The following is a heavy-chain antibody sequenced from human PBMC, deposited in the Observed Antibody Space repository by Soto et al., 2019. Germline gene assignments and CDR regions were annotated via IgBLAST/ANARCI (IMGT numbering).Heavy chain of an antibody. V-gene: IGHV4-59*08. Sequence: PSETLSLTCTVSGGSISSYYWSWIRQPPGKGLEWIGYIYYSGSTNYNPSLKSRVTISVDTSKNQFSLKLSSVTAADTAVYYCASKKGGKFFSCYYYYRMAVWGQGTTATVPS. CDR1: GGSISSYY. J-gene: IGHJ6*02. CDR2: IYYSGST. CDR3: ASKKGGKFFSCYYYYRMAV. D-gene: IGHD3-16*01.